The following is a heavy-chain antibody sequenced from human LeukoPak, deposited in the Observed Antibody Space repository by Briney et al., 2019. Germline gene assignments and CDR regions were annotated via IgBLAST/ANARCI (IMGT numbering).Heavy chain of an antibody. J-gene: IGHJ4*02. CDR3: ASGEGYTGY. V-gene: IGHV1-69*04. Sequence: ASVKVSCKASGGTFSSYAISWVRQAPGQGLEWMGRIIPIFGIATYAQKFQGRVTITADKSTSTAYMELSSLRSEDTAVYYCASGEGYTGYWGQGTLVTVSS. D-gene: IGHD6-13*01. CDR1: GGTFSSYA. CDR2: IIPIFGIA.